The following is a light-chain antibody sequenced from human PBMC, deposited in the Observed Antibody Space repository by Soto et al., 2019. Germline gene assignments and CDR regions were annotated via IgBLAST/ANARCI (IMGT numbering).Light chain of an antibody. CDR2: DTS. CDR3: QQRSNWPLT. CDR1: QSIDSY. V-gene: IGKV3-11*01. J-gene: IGKJ4*01. Sequence: EIVLTQPPATLSLSPGERATLSCRASQSIDSYLAWYQQKPGQTPRLLIYDTSSRATGIPARFSGSGSGTDFSLTISSLEPEDFAVYYCQQRSNWPLTFGGGTKVDIK.